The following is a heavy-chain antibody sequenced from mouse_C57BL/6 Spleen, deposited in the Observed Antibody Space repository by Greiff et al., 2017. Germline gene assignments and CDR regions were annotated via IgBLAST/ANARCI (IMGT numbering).Heavy chain of an antibody. J-gene: IGHJ2*01. Sequence: VQLQQPGAVLVRPGASVKMSCKTSGYTFTSYWMHWVKQRPGRGLEWIGAIYPGSSGTSYNQKFKGKAKLTAVTSASTAYMELSSLTNEDSAVYFCTRNGDGYFDYWGQGTTLTVSS. CDR1: GYTFTSYW. CDR3: TRNGDGYFDY. D-gene: IGHD4-1*01. CDR2: IYPGSSGT. V-gene: IGHV1-5*01.